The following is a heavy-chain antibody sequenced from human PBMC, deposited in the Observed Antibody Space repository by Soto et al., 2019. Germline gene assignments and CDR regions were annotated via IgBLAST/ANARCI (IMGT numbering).Heavy chain of an antibody. CDR3: ATDFSGWYGSSEYGF. Sequence: TGGSLRLSCAASGFTFSSSGIHWVRQAPGKGLEWVAVISYDGSNKYYVDSVKGRFTISRDNSKNTLYLQMNSLRAEDTAVYYCATDFSGWYGSSEYGFWGQGTLVTVSS. D-gene: IGHD6-19*01. V-gene: IGHV3-30*03. CDR1: GFTFSSSG. J-gene: IGHJ4*02. CDR2: ISYDGSNK.